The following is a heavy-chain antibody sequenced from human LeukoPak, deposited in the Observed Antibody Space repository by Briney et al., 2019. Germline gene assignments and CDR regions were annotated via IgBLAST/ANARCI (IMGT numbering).Heavy chain of an antibody. Sequence: SETLSLTCTASGGSASSSRNYWSWIRQPPGKGLEWIGEINHSGSTNYNPSLKRRVTISVDTSKNQFSLKLSSVTAADTAVYYCARAEMATTQFDYGGQGALVTVSS. V-gene: IGHV4-39*07. D-gene: IGHD5-24*01. CDR2: INHSGST. CDR1: GGSASSSRNY. CDR3: ARAEMATTQFDY. J-gene: IGHJ4*02.